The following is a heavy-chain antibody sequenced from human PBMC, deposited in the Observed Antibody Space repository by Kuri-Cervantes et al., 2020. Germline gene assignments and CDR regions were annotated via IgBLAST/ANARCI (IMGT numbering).Heavy chain of an antibody. J-gene: IGHJ3*02. D-gene: IGHD2-2*02. CDR1: GFTFSSYV. V-gene: IGHV3-30*03. CDR2: ISYDGSNK. CDR3: ARDRDCSSTSCYNVFDI. Sequence: GESLKISCAASGFTFSSYVMSWVRQAPGKGLEWVAVISYDGSNKYYADSVKGRFTISRDNSKNTLYLQMNSLRAEDTAVYYCARDRDCSSTSCYNVFDIWGQGTMVTVSS.